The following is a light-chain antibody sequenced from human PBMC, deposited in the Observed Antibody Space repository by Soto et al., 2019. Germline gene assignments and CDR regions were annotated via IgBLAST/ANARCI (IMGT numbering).Light chain of an antibody. V-gene: IGKV3D-20*01. Sequence: EIVLTQSPATLSLSPGERATLSCGASQSVRGRYLAWYQQKPGLAPRLLIYDTSNRPTGMPDRFSGSGSATDFTLTISRLEPEDFAVYYCQQYGNSPYTFGQGTKLEIK. CDR3: QQYGNSPYT. CDR2: DTS. J-gene: IGKJ2*01. CDR1: QSVRGRY.